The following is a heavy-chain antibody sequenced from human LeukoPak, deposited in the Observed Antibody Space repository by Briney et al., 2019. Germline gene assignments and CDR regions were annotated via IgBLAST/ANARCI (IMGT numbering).Heavy chain of an antibody. CDR1: GYTFTSYD. Sequence: GASVKVSCKASGYTFTSYDINWVRQATGQGLEWMGWMNPNSGNTGYAQKFQGRVTMTRNTSISTAYMELSSLRSEDTAVYYCARASYGSGSYYLNWFDPWGQGTLVTVSS. V-gene: IGHV1-8*02. CDR3: ARASYGSGSYYLNWFDP. D-gene: IGHD3-10*01. CDR2: MNPNSGNT. J-gene: IGHJ5*02.